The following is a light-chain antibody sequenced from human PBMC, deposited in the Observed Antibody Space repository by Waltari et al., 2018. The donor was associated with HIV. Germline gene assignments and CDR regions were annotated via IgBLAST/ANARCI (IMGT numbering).Light chain of an antibody. V-gene: IGLV2-23*02. J-gene: IGLJ3*02. Sequence: QSALTQPASVSGSPGQSITISCTGTSSDVGSYNLVSWYQQHPGKAPNLMIYEVSKRPPGVSNRFSGSKSGNTASLTISGLQAEDETDYYCCSYAGSNTWVFGGGTKLTVL. CDR3: CSYAGSNTWV. CDR1: SSDVGSYNL. CDR2: EVS.